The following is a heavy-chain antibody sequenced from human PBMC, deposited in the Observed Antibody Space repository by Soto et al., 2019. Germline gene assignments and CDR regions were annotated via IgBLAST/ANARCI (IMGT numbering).Heavy chain of an antibody. Sequence: PSQTLPLRSTVSGGSVVSYGWGGRRQRPGKGREWIGYMYYSGSTNYNPSLKSRVTISVDTSKNQFSLKLSSVTAADTPLYSGPRVGLSRGWYEPSFDYSGQGTLLPVSS. CDR1: GGSVVSYG. V-gene: IGHV4-59*02. D-gene: IGHD6-19*01. J-gene: IGHJ4*02. CDR2: MYYSGST. CDR3: PRVGLSRGWYEPSFDY.